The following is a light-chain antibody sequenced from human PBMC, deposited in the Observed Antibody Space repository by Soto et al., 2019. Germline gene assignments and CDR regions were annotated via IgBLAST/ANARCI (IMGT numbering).Light chain of an antibody. CDR1: SSNIGADYD. J-gene: IGLJ1*01. CDR3: QSYESSLSGFV. CDR2: SNN. V-gene: IGLV1-40*01. Sequence: QSVLTQPPSVSGAPGQRVSISCTGSSSNIGADYDVHWYQRLPGTAPKLLIYSNNNRPSGVPDRFSGSKSGTSASLAITGLQAEDESDYYCQSYESSLSGFVFGTGTKLTVL.